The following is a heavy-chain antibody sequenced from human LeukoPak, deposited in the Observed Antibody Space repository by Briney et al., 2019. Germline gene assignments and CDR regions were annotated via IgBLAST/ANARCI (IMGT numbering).Heavy chain of an antibody. Sequence: PGGSLRLSCSASGFPFRRYAMSWVRQAPGKGLAWVSAVTGSGGSSYYADSVNGRFTMSRDNSKNTVDLQMNSLRVEDTAVYYCAKAASLTGYYFDNWGQGTLVIVSS. CDR2: VTGSGGSS. CDR3: AKAASLTGYYFDN. CDR1: GFPFRRYA. D-gene: IGHD3-9*01. J-gene: IGHJ4*02. V-gene: IGHV3-23*01.